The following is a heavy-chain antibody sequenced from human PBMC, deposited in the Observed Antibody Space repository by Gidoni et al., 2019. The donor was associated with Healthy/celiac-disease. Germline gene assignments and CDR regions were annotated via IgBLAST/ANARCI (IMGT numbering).Heavy chain of an antibody. CDR1: GFTFDDYA. Sequence: EVQLVESGGGLVQPGRSLRLSCAASGFTFDDYAMRWVRQAPGKGLEWVSGISWNSGSIGYADSVKGRFTISRDNAKNSLYLQMNSLRAEDTALYYCAKDGDYYGSGSYYNNWFDPWGQGTLVTVSS. V-gene: IGHV3-9*01. CDR3: AKDGDYYGSGSYYNNWFDP. CDR2: ISWNSGSI. D-gene: IGHD3-10*01. J-gene: IGHJ5*02.